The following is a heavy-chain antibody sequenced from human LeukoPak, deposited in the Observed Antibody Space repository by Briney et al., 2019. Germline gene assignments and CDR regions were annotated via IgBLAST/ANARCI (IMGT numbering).Heavy chain of an antibody. V-gene: IGHV3-66*01. CDR1: GFTVTGNY. J-gene: IGHJ5*02. CDR3: ARGGIAAPLRGP. Sequence: PGGSLRLSCAASGFTVTGNYMSWVRQAPGKGLEWVSIIYSGGNTYYADSVKGRFTISRDTSKNTVYLQMNSLRAEDTAIYYCARGGIAAPLRGPWGQGTLVTVSS. CDR2: IYSGGNT. D-gene: IGHD6-6*01.